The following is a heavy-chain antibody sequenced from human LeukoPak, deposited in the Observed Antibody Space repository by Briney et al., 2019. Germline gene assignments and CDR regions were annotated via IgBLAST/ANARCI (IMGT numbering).Heavy chain of an antibody. Sequence: ASVKVSCKASGYTFTGYYMHWVRQAPGQGLEWMGWINPNSGGTNYAQQFRGRVTMTRDTSMNTDYMEMKRATSDDTAVYYCARGAEAETSPLDFWGQGTLVIVS. D-gene: IGHD6-13*01. CDR2: INPNSGGT. J-gene: IGHJ4*02. CDR1: GYTFTGYY. CDR3: ARGAEAETSPLDF. V-gene: IGHV1-2*02.